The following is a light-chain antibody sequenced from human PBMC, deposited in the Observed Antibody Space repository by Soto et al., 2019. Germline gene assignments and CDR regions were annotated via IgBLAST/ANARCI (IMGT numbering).Light chain of an antibody. V-gene: IGKV3-20*01. CDR2: GAS. CDR3: RQNPSSPIT. J-gene: IGKJ5*01. CDR1: QSVSSSY. Sequence: EIVLTQSPGTLALSPGERATLSCRASQSVSSSYLAWYQQKPGQAPRLLIYGASSRAPGVPDRFSGSGSGTHFAPTNSRLEPEDFAGYYRRQNPSSPITFGQGTRLEIK.